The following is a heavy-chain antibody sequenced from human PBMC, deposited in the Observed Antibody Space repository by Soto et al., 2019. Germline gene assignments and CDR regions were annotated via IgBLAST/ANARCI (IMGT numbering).Heavy chain of an antibody. J-gene: IGHJ4*02. CDR3: AKDPGGQWELPPI. V-gene: IGHV3-23*01. Sequence: SLRLSCSSSLVTFSSYAMSLVRHSPGKGLEWVSAISGSGGSTYYADSVKGRFTISRDNSKNTLYLQMNSLRAEDTAVYYCAKDPGGQWELPPIWGQGTLVTVSS. D-gene: IGHD1-26*01. CDR1: LVTFSSYA. CDR2: ISGSGGST.